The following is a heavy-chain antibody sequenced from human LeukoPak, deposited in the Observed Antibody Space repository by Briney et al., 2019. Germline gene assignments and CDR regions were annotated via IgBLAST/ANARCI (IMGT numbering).Heavy chain of an antibody. Sequence: GVSLRLSCAASGFTFSSYEMNWVRQAPGKGLEWVSYISSSGNTIYYADSVKGRFTISRDNAKNSLYLQMNSLRAEDTAVYYCARGLTYYDILTGYHDRLDYFDYWGQGTLVTVST. CDR2: ISSSGNTI. CDR3: ARGLTYYDILTGYHDRLDYFDY. J-gene: IGHJ4*02. CDR1: GFTFSSYE. D-gene: IGHD3-9*01. V-gene: IGHV3-48*03.